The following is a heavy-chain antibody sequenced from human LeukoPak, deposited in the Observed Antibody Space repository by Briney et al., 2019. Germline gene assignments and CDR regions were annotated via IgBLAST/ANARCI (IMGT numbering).Heavy chain of an antibody. Sequence: PGGPLRLSCAASGFTFSSYGMHWVRQAPGKGLEWVAVIWYDRSNKYYADSVKGRFTISRDNSKNTLYLQMNSLRAEDTAVYYCASAPRFDPWGQGTLVTVSS. V-gene: IGHV3-33*01. CDR1: GFTFSSYG. CDR3: ASAPRFDP. J-gene: IGHJ5*02. CDR2: IWYDRSNK. D-gene: IGHD1-14*01.